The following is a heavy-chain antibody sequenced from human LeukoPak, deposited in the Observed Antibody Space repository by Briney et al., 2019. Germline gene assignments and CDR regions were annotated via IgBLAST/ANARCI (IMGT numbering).Heavy chain of an antibody. Sequence: SETLSLTCTVSGGSISSSSYYWGWIRQPPGKGLEWIVSIYYSGSTYYNPSLKGRVTISVDTSKNQFSLKLSSVTAADTAVYYCASSSPLDYYDSSGFPYFDYWGQGTLVTVSS. CDR1: GGSISSSSYY. CDR2: IYYSGST. D-gene: IGHD3-22*01. V-gene: IGHV4-39*07. J-gene: IGHJ4*02. CDR3: ASSSPLDYYDSSGFPYFDY.